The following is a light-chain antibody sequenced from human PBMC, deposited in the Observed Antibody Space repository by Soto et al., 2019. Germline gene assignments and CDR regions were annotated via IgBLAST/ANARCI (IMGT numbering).Light chain of an antibody. CDR2: DVS. CDR1: SSDVGGYND. V-gene: IGLV2-14*01. CDR3: SSYTSISTLV. J-gene: IGLJ2*01. Sequence: QSALTQPASVSGSPGQSITISCTGTSSDVGGYNDVSWYQQHPGKAPKLMIYDVSNRPSGVSNRFSGSKSGNTASLTISGLQDEDEADYYCSSYTSISTLVFGGGTKLTVL.